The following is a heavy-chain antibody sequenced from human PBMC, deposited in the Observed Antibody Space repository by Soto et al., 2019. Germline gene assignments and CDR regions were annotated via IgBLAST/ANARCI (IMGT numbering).Heavy chain of an antibody. Sequence: SETLSLTCTVSGGSVRDGSYYWAWLRQPPGKGLEWIGHIYHSGSTIYNPSLKSRVTISIDTSKIQFSLNLNSMTAADTAVYYCAGYNWNYYFDPWGQGTLVTVS. CDR3: AGYNWNYYFDP. V-gene: IGHV4-61*01. D-gene: IGHD1-7*01. CDR1: GGSVRDGSYY. CDR2: IYHSGST. J-gene: IGHJ5*02.